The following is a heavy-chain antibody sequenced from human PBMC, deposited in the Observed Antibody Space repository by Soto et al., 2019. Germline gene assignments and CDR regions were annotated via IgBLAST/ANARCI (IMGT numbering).Heavy chain of an antibody. CDR1: GYTFTSYD. V-gene: IGHV1-8*01. CDR2: MNPSTGNT. Sequence: QVQLVQSGAEVKKPGASVKVSCKASGYTFTSYDIIWVRQATGQGLEWMGWMNPSTGNTDSAEKFQGTLTMTRNTSISTVYMELSSLSFDYTAVYYSARGRIIVAGGFDPWGQGTLVTVSS. CDR3: ARGRIIVAGGFDP. D-gene: IGHD6-19*01. J-gene: IGHJ5*02.